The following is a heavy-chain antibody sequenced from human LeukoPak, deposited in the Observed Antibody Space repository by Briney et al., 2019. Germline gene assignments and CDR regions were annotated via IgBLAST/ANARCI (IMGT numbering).Heavy chain of an antibody. D-gene: IGHD5-18*01. CDR2: ISNDGSKK. J-gene: IGHJ4*02. CDR1: GFTFSSYW. Sequence: GGSLRLSCAASGFTFSSYWMSWVRQAPGKGLDWVAVISNDGSKKYYADSVKGRFTISRDNSKNTLSLQVSSLRTEDTAVYYCAKDRYSYAFEYSDSWGQGTLVTVSS. CDR3: AKDRYSYAFEYSDS. V-gene: IGHV3-30*18.